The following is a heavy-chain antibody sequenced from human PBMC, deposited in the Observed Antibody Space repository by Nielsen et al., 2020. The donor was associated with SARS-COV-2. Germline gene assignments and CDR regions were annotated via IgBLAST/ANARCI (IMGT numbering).Heavy chain of an antibody. V-gene: IGHV4-39*01. CDR1: GDSTNSSSYY. CDR2: VHSSGGT. J-gene: IGHJ4*02. Sequence: SETLSLTCAVTGDSTNSSSYYWGWIRQSPGQGLEWIGSVHSSGGTYDSPSLKNRVTISVDTSKNQFSLKLRSVTATDTDVYYCARQTRYCSGGTCLRVFDSWGQGTLVTVSS. D-gene: IGHD2-15*01. CDR3: ARQTRYCSGGTCLRVFDS.